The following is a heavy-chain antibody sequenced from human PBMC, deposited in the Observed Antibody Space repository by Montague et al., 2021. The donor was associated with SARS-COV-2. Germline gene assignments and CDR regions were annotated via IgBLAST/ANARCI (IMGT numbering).Heavy chain of an antibody. J-gene: IGHJ4*01. CDR3: VRVGVGSTYYFDY. V-gene: IGHV3-48*03. D-gene: IGHD1-26*01. CDR1: GFTFSSYE. CDR2: ISSSGTTI. Sequence: SLRLSCAASGFTFSSYEMTWVRQAPGKGLEWVSYISSSGTTIYCADSMKGRFTISRDNVKDSLHLQINSLRAEDTAVYYCVRVGVGSTYYFDYWGHGTLVTVSS.